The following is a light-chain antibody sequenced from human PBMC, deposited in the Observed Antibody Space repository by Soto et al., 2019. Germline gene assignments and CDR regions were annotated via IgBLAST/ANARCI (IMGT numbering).Light chain of an antibody. V-gene: IGKV1-39*01. CDR1: QSISSY. CDR3: QQSYSTPQM. CDR2: AAS. Sequence: DIQITHSPSSLSASVGDRVTITCRASQSISSYLNWYQQKPGKAPKLLIYAASSLQSGVPSRFSGSGSGTDFTLTISSLQPEDFATYYCQQSYSTPQMFGQGTKVDI. J-gene: IGKJ1*01.